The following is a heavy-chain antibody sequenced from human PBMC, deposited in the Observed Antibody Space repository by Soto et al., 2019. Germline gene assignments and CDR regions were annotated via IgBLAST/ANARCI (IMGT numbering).Heavy chain of an antibody. J-gene: IGHJ4*02. Sequence: PSETLSLTCTVSGGSVSSHYWSWIRQPPGKGLEWIGYIYYTGSTYYNPSLKSRVTMSLDTSRNQFSLNLTSVTAADTAVYYCARHGSSTVVIPDYWGQGILVTVSS. CDR1: GGSVSSHY. CDR2: IYYTGST. V-gene: IGHV4-59*08. D-gene: IGHD2-21*01. CDR3: ARHGSSTVVIPDY.